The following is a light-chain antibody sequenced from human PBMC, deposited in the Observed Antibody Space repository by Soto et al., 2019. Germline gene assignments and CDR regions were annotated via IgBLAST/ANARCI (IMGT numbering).Light chain of an antibody. CDR3: QSYDSSLSGYV. Sequence: QSVLTQPPSVSEAPGQRVTISCTGSSSSIGAGYVAHWYQQVPGTAPKLLIYENNNRPSGVPDRFSGSKSGTSASLAITGLQAEDEAEYYCQSYDSSLSGYVFGTGTKVTVL. J-gene: IGLJ1*01. CDR2: ENN. V-gene: IGLV1-40*01. CDR1: SSSIGAGYV.